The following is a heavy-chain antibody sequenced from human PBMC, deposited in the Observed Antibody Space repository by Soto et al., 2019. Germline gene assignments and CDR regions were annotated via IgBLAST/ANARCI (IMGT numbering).Heavy chain of an antibody. V-gene: IGHV3-74*01. Sequence: PGGSLRLSCAASGFTFSSYWMHWVRQAPGKGLVWVSRMNTDGSITSYADSVKGRFTISRENAKNTLYLQMNSLRAEDTAVYYCARVSSIAAPSDYWGQGTLVTVSS. CDR3: ARVSSIAAPSDY. CDR1: GFTFSSYW. J-gene: IGHJ4*02. D-gene: IGHD6-6*01. CDR2: MNTDGSIT.